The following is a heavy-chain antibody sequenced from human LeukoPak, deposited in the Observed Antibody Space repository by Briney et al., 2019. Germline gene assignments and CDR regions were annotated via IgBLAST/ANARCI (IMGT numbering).Heavy chain of an antibody. CDR1: GFTFSSYA. J-gene: IGHJ4*02. Sequence: PGRSLRLSCAASGFTFSSYAMSWVRQAPGKGLEWVSAISGSGGSTYYADSVKGRFTISRDNSKNTLYLQMNSLRAEDTAVYYCAKDKVPPLLWFGEPAAPVNFDYWGQGTLVTVSS. D-gene: IGHD3-10*01. V-gene: IGHV3-23*01. CDR3: AKDKVPPLLWFGEPAAPVNFDY. CDR2: ISGSGGST.